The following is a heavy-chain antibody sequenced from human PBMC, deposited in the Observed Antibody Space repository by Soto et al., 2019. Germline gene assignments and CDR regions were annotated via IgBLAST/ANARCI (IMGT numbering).Heavy chain of an antibody. J-gene: IGHJ4*02. CDR2: INHSGST. D-gene: IGHD2-8*02. Sequence: PSETLSLTCAVYGGSFSGYYWTWIRQPPGTGLEWIGEINHSGSTNYNPSLKSRVTISVDTSKNQFSLKLPSVTAADTAVYYCARDKITGLFDYWGLGTLVTVSS. CDR3: ARDKITGLFDY. V-gene: IGHV4-34*01. CDR1: GGSFSGYY.